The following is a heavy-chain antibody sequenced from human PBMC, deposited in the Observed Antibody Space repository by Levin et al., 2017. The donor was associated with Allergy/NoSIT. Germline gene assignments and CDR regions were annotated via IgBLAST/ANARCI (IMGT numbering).Heavy chain of an antibody. J-gene: IGHJ4*01. CDR1: GFGFSAYA. CDR2: ISGSGGFT. CDR3: AKVTSSSSNYFDY. D-gene: IGHD6-13*01. Sequence: GESLKISCAASGFGFSAYAMNWVRQAPGKGLEWVSVISGSGGFTYYADSVKGRFTSSRDNSKNTVHLQMNSLRPEDTAVYFCAKVTSSSSNYFDYWGHGTLVNVSS. V-gene: IGHV3-23*01.